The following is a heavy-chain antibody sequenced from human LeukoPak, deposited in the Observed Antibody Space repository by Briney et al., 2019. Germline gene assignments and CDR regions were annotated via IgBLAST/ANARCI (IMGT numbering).Heavy chain of an antibody. Sequence: PGGSLRLSCVGSRFTISKYWMHWVRQAPGTGLVWVSRIHPDGSITTYADSVKGRLTISRDNAENTLYLQMNSLRAEDTGVYYCAPQQAYSPYNWFDPWGQGTLVTVSS. CDR3: APQQAYSPYNWFDP. V-gene: IGHV3-74*03. CDR1: RFTISKYW. J-gene: IGHJ5*02. D-gene: IGHD5-12*01. CDR2: IHPDGSIT.